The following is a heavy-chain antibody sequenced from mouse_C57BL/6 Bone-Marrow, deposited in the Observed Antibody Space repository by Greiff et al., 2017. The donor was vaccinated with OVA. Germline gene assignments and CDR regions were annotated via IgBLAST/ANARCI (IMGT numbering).Heavy chain of an antibody. Sequence: QVQLQQPGAELVMPGASVKLSCKASGYTFTSYWMHWVKQRPGQGLEWIGEIDPSDSYTHYKQKFKGKSTLTVDKSSSTAYMQLSSLTSEDSAVYYCARDYGSSFAYWGQGTLVTVSA. CDR2: IDPSDSYT. D-gene: IGHD1-1*01. CDR1: GYTFTSYW. CDR3: ARDYGSSFAY. J-gene: IGHJ3*01. V-gene: IGHV1-69*01.